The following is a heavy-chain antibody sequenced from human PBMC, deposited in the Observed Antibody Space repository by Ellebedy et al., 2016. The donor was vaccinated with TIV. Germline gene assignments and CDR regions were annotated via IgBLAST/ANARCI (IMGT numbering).Heavy chain of an antibody. CDR3: AKFASGPPYDAFHL. CDR1: GGSISIFY. Sequence: ETLSLTCSVSGGSISIFYWNWVRQAPGKGLEWVSTISGSGISTYYADSVKGRFTISRDSSKNTLYLQMNGLRAEDTAVYYCAKFASGPPYDAFHLWGQGTMVTVSA. D-gene: IGHD3-3*01. V-gene: IGHV3-23*01. CDR2: ISGSGIST. J-gene: IGHJ3*01.